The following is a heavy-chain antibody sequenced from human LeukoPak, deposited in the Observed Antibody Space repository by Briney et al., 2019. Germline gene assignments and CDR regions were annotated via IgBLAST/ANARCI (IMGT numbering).Heavy chain of an antibody. J-gene: IGHJ3*02. CDR3: AKMLLNYYDTSGGAFDI. CDR2: VSGSGVST. D-gene: IGHD3-22*01. CDR1: GFTLSSYA. Sequence: GGSLRLSCAASGFTLSSYAMSWVRQAPGKGLEWVSAVSGSGVSTYYADSVKGRFTISRDNSKNTLYLQMHSLRAEDTAVYYCAKMLLNYYDTSGGAFDIWGQGTMVTVSS. V-gene: IGHV3-23*01.